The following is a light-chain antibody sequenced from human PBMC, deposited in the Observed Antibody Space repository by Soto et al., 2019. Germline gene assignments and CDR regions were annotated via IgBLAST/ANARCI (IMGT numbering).Light chain of an antibody. Sequence: DIQLTQSPSFLSASVGDRVTITCRASQGISTYLAWYQQKPRKAPKLLIYAASTLESGVPSRFSGSGSGTEFTLTISSLQLEDFATYYCQQLNTYPRTFGQGTKVEIK. CDR1: QGISTY. CDR2: AAS. V-gene: IGKV1-9*01. J-gene: IGKJ1*01. CDR3: QQLNTYPRT.